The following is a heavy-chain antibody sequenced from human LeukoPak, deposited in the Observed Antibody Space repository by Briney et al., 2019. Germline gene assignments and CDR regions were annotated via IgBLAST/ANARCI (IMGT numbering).Heavy chain of an antibody. CDR3: AKERSEYYDFWSGYSKRAPYYYYYMDV. D-gene: IGHD3-3*01. Sequence: PSETLSLTCAVYGGSFSGYYWSWIRQPPGKGLEWIGEINHSGSTNYNPSLKSRVTISVDTSKNQFSLKLSSVTAADMAVYYCAKERSEYYDFWSGYSKRAPYYYYYMDVWGKGTTVTVSS. CDR1: GGSFSGYY. CDR2: INHSGST. V-gene: IGHV4-34*01. J-gene: IGHJ6*03.